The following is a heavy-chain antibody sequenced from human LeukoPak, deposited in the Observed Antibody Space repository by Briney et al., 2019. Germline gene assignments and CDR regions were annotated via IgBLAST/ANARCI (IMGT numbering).Heavy chain of an antibody. D-gene: IGHD3-22*01. V-gene: IGHV3-11*01. J-gene: IGHJ3*02. CDR2: ISSSGSTI. CDR1: GFTFSDYY. Sequence: GGSLRLSCAASGFTFSDYYMSWIRQAPGKGLEWVSYISSSGSTIYYADSVKGRFTISRDNAKNSLYLQMNSLRAEDTAVYYCARVPYYDTSDYYVPDAFDIWGQGTMVTVSS. CDR3: ARVPYYDTSDYYVPDAFDI.